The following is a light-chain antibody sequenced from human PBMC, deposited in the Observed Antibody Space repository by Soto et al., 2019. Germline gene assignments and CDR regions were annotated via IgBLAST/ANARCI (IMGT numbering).Light chain of an antibody. V-gene: IGLV1-44*01. Sequence: QSVLTQPPSASGTPGQRVTISCSGSSSNIGSNTVNWYQQLPGTAPKVLIYTNNQRPSGVPDRFSGSKSGTSASLAISGLQSEDETDYYCAAWDDSLNGVKFGGGTKLTVL. CDR2: TNN. J-gene: IGLJ2*01. CDR3: AAWDDSLNGVK. CDR1: SSNIGSNT.